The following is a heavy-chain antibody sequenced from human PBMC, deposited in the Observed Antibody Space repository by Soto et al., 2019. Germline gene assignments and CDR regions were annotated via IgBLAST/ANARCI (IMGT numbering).Heavy chain of an antibody. Sequence: EVQLLESGGGLVQPGGSLRLSCAASGFTFSSYAMSWVRQAPGKGLEWVSAISGSGGSTYYADSVKGRFTISRDNSKNPLYLQMNSLRAEDTAVYYCAKVGHSSSWGRAPPNYYYYGMDVWGQGTTVTVSS. CDR1: GFTFSSYA. J-gene: IGHJ6*02. CDR3: AKVGHSSSWGRAPPNYYYYGMDV. D-gene: IGHD6-13*01. V-gene: IGHV3-23*01. CDR2: ISGSGGST.